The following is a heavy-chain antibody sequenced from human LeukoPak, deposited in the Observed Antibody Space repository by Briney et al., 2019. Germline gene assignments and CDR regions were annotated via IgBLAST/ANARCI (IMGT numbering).Heavy chain of an antibody. CDR1: GFTFSSYW. J-gene: IGHJ6*03. CDR2: IKQDGSEK. D-gene: IGHD3-3*01. CDR3: ARDGMSPGIRFLEWLLSYGESYMDV. Sequence: GGSLRLSCAASGFTFSSYWMSWVRQAPGKGLEWVANIKQDGSEKYYVDSVKGRFTISRDNAKNSLYLQMNSLRAEDTAVHYCARDGMSPGIRFLEWLLSYGESYMDVWGKGTTVTVSS. V-gene: IGHV3-7*01.